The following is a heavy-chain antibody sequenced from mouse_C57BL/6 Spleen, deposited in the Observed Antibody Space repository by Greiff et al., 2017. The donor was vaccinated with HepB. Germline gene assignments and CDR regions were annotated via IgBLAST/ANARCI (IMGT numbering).Heavy chain of an antibody. CDR1: GFTFSSYA. CDR2: ISDGGSYT. Sequence: EVKLVESGGGLVKPGGSLKLSCAASGFTFSSYAMSWVRQTPEKRLEWVATISDGGSYTYYPDNVKGRFTISRDNAKNNLYLQMSHLKSEDTAMYYCARDSGTRGYAMDYWGQGTSGTVSS. J-gene: IGHJ4*01. V-gene: IGHV5-4*01. CDR3: ARDSGTRGYAMDY. D-gene: IGHD4-1*01.